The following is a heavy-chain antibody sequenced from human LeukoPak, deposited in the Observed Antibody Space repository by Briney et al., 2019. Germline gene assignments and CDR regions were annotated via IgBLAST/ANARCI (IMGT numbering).Heavy chain of an antibody. Sequence: PSETLSFTCTVSGGSISSYYWSWIRQPPGKGLEWSGYLYYSGSTDYNPSLKSRVTISVDTSKSQFYLKLKSVTAADTAVYYCARQRFGELRVHFDSWDLGTLVTVSS. D-gene: IGHD3-10*01. CDR1: GGSISSYY. CDR2: LYYSGST. CDR3: ARQRFGELRVHFDS. V-gene: IGHV4-59*08. J-gene: IGHJ5*01.